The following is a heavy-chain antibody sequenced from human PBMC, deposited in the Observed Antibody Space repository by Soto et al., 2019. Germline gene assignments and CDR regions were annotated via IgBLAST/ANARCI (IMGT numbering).Heavy chain of an antibody. CDR2: ISYDGSNK. Sequence: GGSLRLSCAASGFTFSSYAMHWVRQAPGKGLEWVAVISYDGSNKYYADSVKGRFTISRDNSKNTLYLQMNSLRAEDTAVYYCARDLAARLPSSFDYWGQGTLVTVSS. V-gene: IGHV3-30-3*01. CDR1: GFTFSSYA. J-gene: IGHJ4*02. CDR3: ARDLAARLPSSFDY. D-gene: IGHD6-6*01.